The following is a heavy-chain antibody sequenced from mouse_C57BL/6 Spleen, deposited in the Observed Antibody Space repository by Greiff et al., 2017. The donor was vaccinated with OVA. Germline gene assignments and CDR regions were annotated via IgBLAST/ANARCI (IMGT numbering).Heavy chain of an antibody. Sequence: VMLVESGPGLVAPSQSLSITCTVSGFSLTSYAISWVRQPPGKGLEWLGVIWTGGGTNYNSALKSRLSISKDNSKSQVFLKMNSLQTDDTARYYCARDDYDGKFFEFAYWGQGTLVTVSA. V-gene: IGHV2-9-1*01. CDR3: ARDDYDGKFFEFAY. CDR1: GFSLTSYA. J-gene: IGHJ3*01. CDR2: IWTGGGT. D-gene: IGHD2-4*01.